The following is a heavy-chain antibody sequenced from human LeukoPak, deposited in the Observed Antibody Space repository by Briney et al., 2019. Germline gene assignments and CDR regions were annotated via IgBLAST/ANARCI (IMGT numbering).Heavy chain of an antibody. D-gene: IGHD3-22*01. J-gene: IGHJ4*02. CDR3: ARDGHYYDSSTYYFDY. CDR2: IWYDGSNK. V-gene: IGHV3-33*01. CDR1: GFTFSSYG. Sequence: PGGSLRLSCAASGFTFSSYGMHWVRQAPGKGPEWVAVIWYDGSNKYYADSVKGRFTISRDNSKNTLYLQMNSLRAEDTAVYYCARDGHYYDSSTYYFDYWGQGTLVTVSS.